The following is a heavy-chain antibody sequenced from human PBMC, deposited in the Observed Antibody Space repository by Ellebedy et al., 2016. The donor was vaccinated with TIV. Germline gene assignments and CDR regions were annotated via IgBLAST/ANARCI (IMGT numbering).Heavy chain of an antibody. D-gene: IGHD4-17*01. V-gene: IGHV1-2*02. CDR3: ASNYGDGYYYYGMDV. CDR2: INPNSGGT. Sequence: ASVKVSXKASGYTFTGYYMHWVRQAPGQGLEWMGWINPNSGGTNYAQKFQGRVTMTRDTSISTAYMELSRLRSDDTAVYYCASNYGDGYYYYGMDVWGQGTTVTVSS. CDR1: GYTFTGYY. J-gene: IGHJ6*02.